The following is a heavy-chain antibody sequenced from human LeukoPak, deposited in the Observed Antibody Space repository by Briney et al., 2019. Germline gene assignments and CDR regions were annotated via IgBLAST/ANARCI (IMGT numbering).Heavy chain of an antibody. CDR1: GYSISRGYY. J-gene: IGHJ4*02. CDR2: IYHSGST. Sequence: QVQLQESGPGLVKPSETLSLTCTVSGYSISRGYYWGWIRQPPGKGLAWIGTIYHSGSTSYNPSLKSRVTISVDTSKNQFSLNLTSVTAADTALYYCARDYYFDSWGQGTLSPSPQ. CDR3: ARDYYFDS. V-gene: IGHV4-38-2*02.